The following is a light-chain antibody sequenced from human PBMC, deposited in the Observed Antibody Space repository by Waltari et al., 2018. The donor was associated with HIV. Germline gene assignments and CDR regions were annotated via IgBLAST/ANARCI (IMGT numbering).Light chain of an antibody. CDR2: DVS. CDR1: SSDVGRYNY. J-gene: IGLJ1*01. Sequence: QSALTQPASVSGSPGQSITISCTGASSDVGRYNYFSWYQQYPGKAPKLVIYDVSSRPSGVSTRFSAAKSGNTASLTISGLLAEDEADYYCCSYTSSDSYVFGTGTKVTVL. CDR3: CSYTSSDSYV. V-gene: IGLV2-14*01.